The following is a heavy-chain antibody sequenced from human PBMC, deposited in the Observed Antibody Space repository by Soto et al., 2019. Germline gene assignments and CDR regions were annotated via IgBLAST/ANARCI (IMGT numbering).Heavy chain of an antibody. V-gene: IGHV1-69*02. CDR3: ASRYDSSDY. CDR2: IIPILGIE. D-gene: IGHD3-22*01. CDR1: GGTFSTYT. Sequence: QVQLVQSGAEVKKPGSSVKVSCKASGGTFSTYTISWVRQAPGQGLEWMGRIIPILGIENYAQKFQGRVTITADKPTSTAYMELSSLRSEDTAVYYCASRYDSSDYWGQGTLVTVSS. J-gene: IGHJ4*02.